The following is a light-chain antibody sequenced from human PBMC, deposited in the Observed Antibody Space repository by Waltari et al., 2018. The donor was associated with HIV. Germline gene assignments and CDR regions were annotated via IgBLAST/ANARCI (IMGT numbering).Light chain of an antibody. Sequence: DIVMTQSQDSLVVSLGERATINCKSTQSVLYWSNNRNYLAWYQQKPGQPPKLLIYWASTRESGVPDRFSGRGSGTDFTLTISSLQAEDVAVYYCQQYYSTPWTFGQGTKVEIK. CDR3: QQYYSTPWT. CDR1: QSVLYWSNNRNY. J-gene: IGKJ1*01. V-gene: IGKV4-1*01. CDR2: WAS.